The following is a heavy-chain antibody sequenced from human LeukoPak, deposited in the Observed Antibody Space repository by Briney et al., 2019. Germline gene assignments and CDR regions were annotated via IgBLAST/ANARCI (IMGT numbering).Heavy chain of an antibody. CDR1: GFTFSSYA. V-gene: IGHV3-23*01. Sequence: GGSLRLSCAASGFTFSSYAMSWVRQAPGKGLEWVSAISGSGGSTYYADSVKGRFTISRDNSKSTLYLQMTNLRSEDTALYYCATEIAEGGPQDYWGQGTLVTVSS. J-gene: IGHJ4*02. CDR2: ISGSGGST. D-gene: IGHD2-21*01. CDR3: ATEIAEGGPQDY.